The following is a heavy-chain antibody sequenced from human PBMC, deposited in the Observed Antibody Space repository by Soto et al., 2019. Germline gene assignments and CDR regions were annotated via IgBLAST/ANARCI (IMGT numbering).Heavy chain of an antibody. CDR2: IKQDGSDK. D-gene: IGHD7-27*01. CDR3: ARVPWGAVSEPTLYYSGLDV. Sequence: EEQLVESGGDLVQPGGSLRLSCAASGFPFSIYWMTWVRQAPGKGLEWVATIKQDGSDKHYVESVKGRFTISKDNAENSLYLQMTSLRVEDTAVYYCARVPWGAVSEPTLYYSGLDVWGQGTTLTVSS. CDR1: GFPFSIYW. V-gene: IGHV3-7*01. J-gene: IGHJ6*02.